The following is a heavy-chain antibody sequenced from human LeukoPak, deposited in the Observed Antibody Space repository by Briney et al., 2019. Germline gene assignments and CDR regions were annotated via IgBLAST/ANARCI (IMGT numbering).Heavy chain of an antibody. CDR2: ISSSSSYI. J-gene: IGHJ4*02. CDR1: GFTFSSYS. V-gene: IGHV3-21*01. CDR3: ARWSTVTKGGYYFDY. Sequence: PGGSLRLSCAASGFTFSSYSMNWVRQAPGKGLEWVSSISSSSSYIYYADSVKGRFTISRDNAKNSLYLQMNSLRAEDTAVYYCARWSTVTKGGYYFDYWGQGTLVTVPS. D-gene: IGHD4-17*01.